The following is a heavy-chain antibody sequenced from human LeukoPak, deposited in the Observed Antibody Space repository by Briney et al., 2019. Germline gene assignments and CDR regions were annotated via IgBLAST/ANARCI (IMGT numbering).Heavy chain of an antibody. CDR1: GGSSSSSRYY. J-gene: IGHJ5*02. D-gene: IGHD2-2*01. CDR2: IYYSGST. V-gene: IGHV4-39*01. CDR3: ARHPYQLLWLSWFDP. Sequence: SETLSLTCTVSGGSSSSSRYYWGWIRQPPGKGLEWIGSIYYSGSTYYNPSLKSRVTISVDTSKNQFSLKLSSVTATDTAVYYCARHPYQLLWLSWFDPWGQGALVTVSS.